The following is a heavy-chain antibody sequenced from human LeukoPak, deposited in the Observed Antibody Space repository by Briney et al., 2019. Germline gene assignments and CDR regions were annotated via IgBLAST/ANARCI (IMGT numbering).Heavy chain of an antibody. CDR2: FDPEDGET. V-gene: IGHV1-24*01. CDR3: ATDGFPLTTVTLFNY. J-gene: IGHJ4*02. D-gene: IGHD4-17*01. CDR1: GYTLTELS. Sequence: ASVRVSCKVSGYTLTELSMHWVRQAPGKGLEWMGGFDPEDGETIYAQKFQGRVTMTEDTSTDTAYMELSSLRSEDTAVYYCATDGFPLTTVTLFNYWGQGTQVTVSS.